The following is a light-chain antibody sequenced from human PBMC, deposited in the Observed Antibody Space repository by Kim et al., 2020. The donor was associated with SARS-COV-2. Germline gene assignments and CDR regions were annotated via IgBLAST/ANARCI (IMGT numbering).Light chain of an antibody. J-gene: IGKJ5*01. V-gene: IGKV1-17*01. CDR3: LQHSTYPVA. Sequence: ASVEDRVTNTCRASQDIRNDLGWYQQNPGRAPKRLIYGASSLQSGVPTRFSGSGSGTEFTLTIGSVQPEDFATYFCLQHSTYPVAFGQGTRLEIK. CDR2: GAS. CDR1: QDIRND.